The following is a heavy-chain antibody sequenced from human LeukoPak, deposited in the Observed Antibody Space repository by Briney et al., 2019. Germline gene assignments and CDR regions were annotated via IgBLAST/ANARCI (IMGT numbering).Heavy chain of an antibody. V-gene: IGHV4-59*01. CDR1: GGSISSYC. J-gene: IGHJ4*02. Sequence: SETLSLTCTVSGGSISSYCWSWIRQPPGKGLEWIGYIQYSGSTNYNPSLKSRVTISVDTSKNQFSLKLSSVTAADTAVYYCARDANLYYYDSSGDYWSYFDYWGQGTLVTVSS. D-gene: IGHD3-22*01. CDR2: IQYSGST. CDR3: ARDANLYYYDSSGDYWSYFDY.